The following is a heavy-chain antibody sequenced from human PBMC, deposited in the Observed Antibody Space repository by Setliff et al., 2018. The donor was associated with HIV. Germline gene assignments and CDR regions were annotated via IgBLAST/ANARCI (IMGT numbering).Heavy chain of an antibody. CDR1: GDSFRAHY. CDR2: INHSGAT. Sequence: SETLSLTCAVFGDSFRAHYWSWIRQAPGKGLEWIGEINHSGATNYKPSLQRRVTISVDTSTKQISLKMSSVTAADTAVYFCARRARFCISATCYRYFDYWGLGTLVTVSS. V-gene: IGHV4-34*01. CDR3: ARRARFCISATCYRYFDY. J-gene: IGHJ4*02. D-gene: IGHD3-9*01.